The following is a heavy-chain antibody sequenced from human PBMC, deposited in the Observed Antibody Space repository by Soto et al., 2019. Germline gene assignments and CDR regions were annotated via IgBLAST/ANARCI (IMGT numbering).Heavy chain of an antibody. V-gene: IGHV3-9*01. CDR2: ISWNSGSI. Sequence: PGGSLRLSGAASAFTFDDYAMHWVRQAPGKGLEWVSGISWNSGSIGYADSVKGRFTISRDNAKNSLYLQMNSLRAEDTALYYCAKDGVAGRGIDYWGQGTLVTVSS. CDR3: AKDGVAGRGIDY. J-gene: IGHJ4*02. CDR1: AFTFDDYA. D-gene: IGHD2-15*01.